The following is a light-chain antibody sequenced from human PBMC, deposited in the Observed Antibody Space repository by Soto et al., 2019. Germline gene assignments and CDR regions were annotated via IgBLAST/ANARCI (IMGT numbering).Light chain of an antibody. Sequence: QSALTQPASVSGSPGQSITISCTGTATDVGAYNYVSWYQQHPGRAPKLIIYAVTDRPSGVADRFSGSKSGDTASLTISGLQAEDEADYYCSSYAGSSNVFGTGTKLTVL. CDR2: AVT. J-gene: IGLJ1*01. V-gene: IGLV2-14*01. CDR1: ATDVGAYNY. CDR3: SSYAGSSNV.